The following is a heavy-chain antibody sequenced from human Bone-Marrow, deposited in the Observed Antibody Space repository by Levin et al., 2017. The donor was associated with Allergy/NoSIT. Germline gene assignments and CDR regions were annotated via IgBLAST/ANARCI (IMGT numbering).Heavy chain of an antibody. J-gene: IGHJ6*02. Sequence: SSETLSLTCTVSDGSLSTSSYYWAWIRQPPGKGLEWIGTIYYTGTTYYNPSLKSRVSISKDTSKNQFSLKLTSVTAADTAVYFCARPNSYLLYALDVWGQGTTVFVSS. CDR3: ARPNSYLLYALDV. CDR2: IYYTGTT. V-gene: IGHV4-39*01. D-gene: IGHD2-21*01. CDR1: DGSLSTSSYY.